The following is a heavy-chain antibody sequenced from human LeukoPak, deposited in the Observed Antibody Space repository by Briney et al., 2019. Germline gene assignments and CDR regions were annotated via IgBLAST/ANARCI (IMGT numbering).Heavy chain of an antibody. CDR2: VSSSGSYI. V-gene: IGHV3-21*01. D-gene: IGHD6-13*01. CDR3: ARGRYLTTGGGAAAGFLDY. CDR1: GFTFSSYS. Sequence: PGGSLRLSCAASGFTFSSYSMNWVRQAPGKGLEWVSSVSSSGSYIYYADSVKGRFTISRDNAKNSLYLQMNSLRAEDTAVYYCARGRYLTTGGGAAAGFLDYWGQGTLVTVSS. J-gene: IGHJ4*02.